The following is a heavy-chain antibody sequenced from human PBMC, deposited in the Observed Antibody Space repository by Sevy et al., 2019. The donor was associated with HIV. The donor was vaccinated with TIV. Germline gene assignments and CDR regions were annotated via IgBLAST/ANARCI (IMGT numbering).Heavy chain of an antibody. D-gene: IGHD3-22*01. V-gene: IGHV3-23*01. CDR3: AKQYDSRSFDI. CDR1: GFTFSNCS. J-gene: IGHJ3*02. CDR2: INNSGGGT. Sequence: GGSLRLSCAASGFTFSNCSITWLRQVPGKGLEWVSSINNSGGGTYYADSVKGRFTISRDNSKNTLSLQMNSLRAEDTATYYCAKQYDSRSFDIWGQGTMVTVSS.